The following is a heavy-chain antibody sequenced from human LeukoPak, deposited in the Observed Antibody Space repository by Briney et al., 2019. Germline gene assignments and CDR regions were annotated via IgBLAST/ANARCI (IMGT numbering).Heavy chain of an antibody. CDR3: ARVSTATSTYWFDP. CDR2: ICHSGNT. D-gene: IGHD5-18*01. Sequence: SQTLSLTCTVSGGSISSSGYSWSWIRQPPGKGLEYIGYICHSGNTYYNPSLKSRVTMSVDRSKNQFSLKLSSVTAADTAVYYCARVSTATSTYWFDPWGQGTLVTVSS. J-gene: IGHJ5*02. V-gene: IGHV4-30-2*01. CDR1: GGSISSSGYS.